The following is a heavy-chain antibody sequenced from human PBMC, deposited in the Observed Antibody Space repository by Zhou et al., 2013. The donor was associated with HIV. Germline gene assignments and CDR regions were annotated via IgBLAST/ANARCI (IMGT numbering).Heavy chain of an antibody. J-gene: IGHJ5*02. CDR2: INPSGGST. Sequence: QVQLVQSGAEVKKPGASVKVSCKASGYTFTSYYMHWVRQAPGQGLEWMGIINPSGGSTSYAQKFQGRVTMTRDTSTSTVYMELSSLRSEDTAVYYCARDVAMVAAPIGWFDPWGQGTLVTVSS. D-gene: IGHD2-15*01. CDR1: GYTFTSYY. CDR3: ARDVAMVAAPIGWFDP. V-gene: IGHV1-46*01.